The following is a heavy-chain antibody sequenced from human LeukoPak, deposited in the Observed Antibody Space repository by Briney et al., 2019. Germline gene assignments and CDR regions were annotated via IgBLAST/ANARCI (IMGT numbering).Heavy chain of an antibody. CDR1: GFTFSDYY. CDR3: ARDPYCSSTSCPQIPSDY. CDR2: ISSSGSTI. J-gene: IGHJ4*02. V-gene: IGHV3-11*01. Sequence: GGSLRLSCAASGFTFSDYYMSWIRQAPGKGLGWVSYISSSGSTIYYADSVKGRFTISRDNAKNSLYLQMNSLRAEDTAVYYCARDPYCSSTSCPQIPSDYWGQGTLVTVSS. D-gene: IGHD2-2*01.